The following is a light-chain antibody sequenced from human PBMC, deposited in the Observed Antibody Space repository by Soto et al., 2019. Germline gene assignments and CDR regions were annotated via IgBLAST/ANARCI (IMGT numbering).Light chain of an antibody. Sequence: EIVLTQSPATLSLSPGERATLSCRASQSVSSYLAWYQQKPGQAPRLLIYDASNRATGIPARFSGSGSGTDFTLTISCLEPEDFAVYYCQQRSNWPGITFGQGTRLEIK. CDR3: QQRSNWPGIT. V-gene: IGKV3-11*01. CDR2: DAS. J-gene: IGKJ5*01. CDR1: QSVSSY.